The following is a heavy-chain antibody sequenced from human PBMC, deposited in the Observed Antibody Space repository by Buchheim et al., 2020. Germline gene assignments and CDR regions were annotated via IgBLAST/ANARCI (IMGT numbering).Heavy chain of an antibody. Sequence: EVQLVESGGGLVKPGGSLRLSCAASGFSFSAYTMSWVRQAPGKGLEWVSSISSSSTYIYYTDSLKGRFTISRDNAQNSLHLQMNSLRAEDTAVYYCARDYSSLRIDYWGQGTL. D-gene: IGHD6-6*01. CDR2: ISSSSTYI. V-gene: IGHV3-21*01. CDR3: ARDYSSLRIDY. J-gene: IGHJ4*02. CDR1: GFSFSAYT.